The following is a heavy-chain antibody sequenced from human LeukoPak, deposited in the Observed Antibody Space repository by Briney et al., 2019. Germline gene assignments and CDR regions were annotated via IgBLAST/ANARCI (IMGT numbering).Heavy chain of an antibody. CDR2: IFSGGNT. CDR3: ARDHQNPGYFDL. J-gene: IGHJ2*01. V-gene: IGHV3-53*01. CDR1: GFTVSSHH. Sequence: GGSLRLSCAASGFTVSSHHMSWVRQAPGKGLEWVSAIFSGGNTYYADSVKGRFTISRDNSKNTLYLQVNSLRTEDTAMYYCARDHQNPGYFDLWGRGTLVTVSS.